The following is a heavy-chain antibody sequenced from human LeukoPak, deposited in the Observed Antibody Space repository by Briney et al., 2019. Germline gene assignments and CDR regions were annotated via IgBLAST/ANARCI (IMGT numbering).Heavy chain of an antibody. CDR1: GFTFSSYS. Sequence: SGGSLRLSCAASGFTFSSYSLNWVRQAPGKGLEWVAFIRYDGSNKYYADSVKGRFTISRDNSKNTLYLQMYSLRAEDTAVYYCAKDYTSSSSFFGKVRSRNTNWFDPWGQGTLVTVSS. CDR2: IRYDGSNK. V-gene: IGHV3-30*02. CDR3: AKDYTSSSSFFGKVRSRNTNWFDP. D-gene: IGHD6-13*01. J-gene: IGHJ5*02.